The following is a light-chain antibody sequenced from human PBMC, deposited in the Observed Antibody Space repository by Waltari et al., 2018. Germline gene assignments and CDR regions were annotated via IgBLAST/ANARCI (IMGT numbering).Light chain of an antibody. Sequence: QSALTQPASVSGSPGQSITISCTGTSSDVGSYNLVSWYQHHPGKAPKLMIYQGTKRPSGVSTLFSGSEAGDSASLTISGLQSDDEADYYCCSFAGTTSFWVFGGGTRLTV. CDR3: CSFAGTTSFWV. CDR2: QGT. V-gene: IGLV2-23*03. CDR1: SSDVGSYNL. J-gene: IGLJ3*02.